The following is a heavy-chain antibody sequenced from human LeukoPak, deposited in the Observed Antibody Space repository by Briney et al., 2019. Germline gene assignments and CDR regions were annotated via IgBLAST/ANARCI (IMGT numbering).Heavy chain of an antibody. D-gene: IGHD3-22*01. CDR3: ARHYYSYYYGMDV. V-gene: IGHV4-39*01. CDR2: IYHSGSI. Sequence: PSETLSLTCTVSGGSISSGSYYWGWIRQPPGKGLEWIGSIYHSGSIYYNPFLRSRVFISVDTSKNQFSLKLSSVTAADTSVYYCARHYYSYYYGMDVWGQGTTVTVSS. J-gene: IGHJ6*02. CDR1: GGSISSGSYY.